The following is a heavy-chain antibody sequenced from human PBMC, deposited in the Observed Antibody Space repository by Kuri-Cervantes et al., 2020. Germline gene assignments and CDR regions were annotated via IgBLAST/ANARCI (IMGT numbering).Heavy chain of an antibody. Sequence: GGSLRLSCAASGFTFSDYYMSWIRQAPGKGLEWVSYISSSGSTIYYADSVKGRFTISRDNAKNSLYLQMNSLRAEDTAVYYCASTFYGSYYAFDIWGQGTMVTVSS. CDR3: ASTFYGSYYAFDI. J-gene: IGHJ3*02. V-gene: IGHV3-11*01. CDR2: ISSSGSTI. D-gene: IGHD1-26*01. CDR1: GFTFSDYY.